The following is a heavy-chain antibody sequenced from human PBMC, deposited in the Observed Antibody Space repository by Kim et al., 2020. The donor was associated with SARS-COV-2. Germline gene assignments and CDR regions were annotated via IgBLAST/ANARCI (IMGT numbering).Heavy chain of an antibody. J-gene: IGHJ4*02. CDR3: ARETAGYCSGGSCYYFDY. D-gene: IGHD2-15*01. Sequence: GRFTISRDNAKNSLYLQMNSLRAEDTAVYYCARETAGYCSGGSCYYFDYWGQGTLVTVSS. V-gene: IGHV3-11*05.